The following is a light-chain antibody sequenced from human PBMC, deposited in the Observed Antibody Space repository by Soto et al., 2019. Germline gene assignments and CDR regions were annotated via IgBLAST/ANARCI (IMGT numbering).Light chain of an antibody. V-gene: IGKV1-39*01. Sequence: DIQMTQSPSTLSGSAGDRVTIPCRASQTISSWLAWYQQKPGKAPELLINSTSTLQTGVPSSFSGSGSGTDFNLTISSLQTEDFATYYCQQRDSAPPTFGQGTKVDI. CDR3: QQRDSAPPT. CDR1: QTISSW. CDR2: STS. J-gene: IGKJ1*01.